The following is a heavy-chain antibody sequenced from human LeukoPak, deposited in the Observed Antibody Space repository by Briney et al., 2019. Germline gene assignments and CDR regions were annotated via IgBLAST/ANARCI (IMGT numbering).Heavy chain of an antibody. CDR2: IYYSGST. J-gene: IGHJ4*02. Sequence: TSSETLSLTCTVSGGSISSSSYYWGWIRQPPGKGLEWIGSIYYSGSTYYNPSLKSRVTISVDTSKNQFSLRLSSVTAADTAVYYCASQSGYSSLPYYFDYWGQGTLVTVSS. CDR1: GGSISSSSYY. D-gene: IGHD5-18*01. CDR3: ASQSGYSSLPYYFDY. V-gene: IGHV4-39*01.